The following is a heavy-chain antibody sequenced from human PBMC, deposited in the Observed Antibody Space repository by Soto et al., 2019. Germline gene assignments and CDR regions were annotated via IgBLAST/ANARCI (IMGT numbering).Heavy chain of an antibody. Sequence: SETLSLTYTVFGDSIRGSYWTCIRQAAGTGLEFIGRIYSSGYTSYNPSLKGRATLSVDTSKNQSSLEVTSVTAADTAVYYCARDMGEGYNRNWDDPWGQGTVGTVAA. CDR3: ARDMGEGYNRNWDDP. CDR1: GDSIRGSY. J-gene: IGHJ5*01. D-gene: IGHD1-26*01. CDR2: IYSSGYT. V-gene: IGHV4-4*07.